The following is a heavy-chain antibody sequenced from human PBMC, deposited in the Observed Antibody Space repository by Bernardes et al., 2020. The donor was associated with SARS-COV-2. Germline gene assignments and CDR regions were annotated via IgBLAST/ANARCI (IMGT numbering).Heavy chain of an antibody. Sequence: ASVKVSCKVSGYTLTELSMHWVRQAPGKGLEWMGGFDPEDGETIYAQKFQGRVTMTEDTSTDTAYMELSSLRAEDTAVYYCAKLRGYNWNVDAFDTWGQGTMVSVSS. J-gene: IGHJ3*02. CDR3: AKLRGYNWNVDAFDT. CDR1: GYTLTELS. V-gene: IGHV1-24*01. D-gene: IGHD1-1*01. CDR2: FDPEDGET.